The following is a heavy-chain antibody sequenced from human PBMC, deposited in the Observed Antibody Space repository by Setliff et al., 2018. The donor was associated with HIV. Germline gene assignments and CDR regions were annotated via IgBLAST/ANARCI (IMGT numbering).Heavy chain of an antibody. CDR1: GGSISSYY. Sequence: PSETLSLTCTVSGGSISSYYWGWIRQPPGKRLEWIGSIYYSGSTYYNPSLNSRVTISVDASKNQFSLKLSSVTAADTAVYYCASLPPLYDSSGYYFDYWGQGTLVTVSS. CDR2: IYYSGST. D-gene: IGHD3-22*01. V-gene: IGHV4-39*01. J-gene: IGHJ4*02. CDR3: ASLPPLYDSSGYYFDY.